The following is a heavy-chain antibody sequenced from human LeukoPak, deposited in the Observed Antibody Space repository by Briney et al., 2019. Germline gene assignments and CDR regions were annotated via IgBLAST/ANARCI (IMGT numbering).Heavy chain of an antibody. Sequence: SETLSLTCTVSGGPISSSDYYWGWIRQPPGKGLEWIGSIYYGGSTYYNPSLKSRVTISVDTSMNQFSLKLSFVTTADTAVYYCARVVVVPAAIRFDYWGQGTLVTVSS. J-gene: IGHJ4*02. CDR2: IYYGGST. CDR3: ARVVVVPAAIRFDY. CDR1: GGPISSSDYY. V-gene: IGHV4-39*01. D-gene: IGHD2-2*02.